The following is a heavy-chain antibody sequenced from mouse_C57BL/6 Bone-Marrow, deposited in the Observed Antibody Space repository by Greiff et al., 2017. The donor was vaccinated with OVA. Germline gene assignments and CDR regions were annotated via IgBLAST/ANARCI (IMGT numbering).Heavy chain of an antibody. D-gene: IGHD2-4*01. V-gene: IGHV7-3*01. CDR2: IRNKANGYTT. J-gene: IGHJ1*03. Sequence: EVKLVESGGGLVQPGGSLSLSCAASGFTFTDYYMSWVRQPPGKALEWLGFIRNKANGYTTEYSASVKGRFTISRDTSQSILYLHMTAQRAESSATYNSAKYPNYDRAYFDVWGTGTTVTVSS. CDR3: AKYPNYDRAYFDV. CDR1: GFTFTDYY.